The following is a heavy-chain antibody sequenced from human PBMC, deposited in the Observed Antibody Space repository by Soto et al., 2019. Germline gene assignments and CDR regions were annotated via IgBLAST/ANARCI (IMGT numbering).Heavy chain of an antibody. CDR2: IIPIFGTA. D-gene: IGHD3-9*01. Sequence: QVQLVQSGAEVQKPGSSVKVSCKASGGTFSSYAISWVRQAPGQGLEWMGGIIPIFGTANYAQKFQGRVTITADESTSTAYMELSSLRSEDTAVYYCARLRYFDWLSPFYYGMDVWGQGTTVTVSS. CDR1: GGTFSSYA. V-gene: IGHV1-69*01. CDR3: ARLRYFDWLSPFYYGMDV. J-gene: IGHJ6*02.